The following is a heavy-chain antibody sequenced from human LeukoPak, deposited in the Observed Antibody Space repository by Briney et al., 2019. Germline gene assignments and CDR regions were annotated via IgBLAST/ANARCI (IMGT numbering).Heavy chain of an antibody. D-gene: IGHD3-3*01. CDR3: AREDFWSGYPLDY. CDR1: GYTFTGYY. Sequence: ASVKVSCKASGYTFTGYYMHWVRQAPGQGLEWMGWINPNSGGTNYAQKFQGRVTLTRDTSIGTAYMELSRLRSDDTAVYYCAREDFWSGYPLDYWGQGTLVTVSS. J-gene: IGHJ4*02. CDR2: INPNSGGT. V-gene: IGHV1-2*02.